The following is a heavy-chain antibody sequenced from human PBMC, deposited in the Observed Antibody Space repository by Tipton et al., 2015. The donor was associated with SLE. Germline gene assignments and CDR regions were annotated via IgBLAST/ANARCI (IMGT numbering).Heavy chain of an antibody. V-gene: IGHV4-59*11. CDR1: GGSMSYHY. D-gene: IGHD2-2*01. J-gene: IGHJ3*01. Sequence: TLSLTCSVSGGSMSYHYWSWIRQPPGKGLEWIGDIYYTGNTNYNPSLKSRVTMSVDTSKSQFSLKLTFVSAADTAIYYCARMGLCTTTTCNEGAFDVWGQGSMVTVSS. CDR2: IYYTGNT. CDR3: ARMGLCTTTTCNEGAFDV.